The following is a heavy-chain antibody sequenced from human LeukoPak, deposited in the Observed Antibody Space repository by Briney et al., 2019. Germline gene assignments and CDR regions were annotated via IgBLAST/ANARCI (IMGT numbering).Heavy chain of an antibody. Sequence: SETLSLTCTVSGGSISSGSYYWSWIRQPAGKGLEWIGRIYTSGSTDYNPSLKSRVTISVDTSKNQFSLKLSSVTAADTAVYYCARDTPYYDFWSGPGGEAFDIWGQGTMVTVSS. V-gene: IGHV4-61*02. J-gene: IGHJ3*02. D-gene: IGHD3-3*01. CDR1: GGSISSGSYY. CDR2: IYTSGST. CDR3: ARDTPYYDFWSGPGGEAFDI.